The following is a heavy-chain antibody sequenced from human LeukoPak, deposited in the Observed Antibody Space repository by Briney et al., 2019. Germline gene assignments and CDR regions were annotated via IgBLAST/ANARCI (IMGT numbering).Heavy chain of an antibody. CDR3: ALWGYFDSSGRHF. Sequence: SETLSLTCTVSGDSISSYYWSWIRQPAGKGLEWIGRIYTSGSTNYNPSLKSRVTISVDTSKNRFSLNLNSVTAADTAVYYCALWGYFDSSGRHFWGQGTLVTVSS. CDR1: GDSISSYY. D-gene: IGHD3-22*01. CDR2: IYTSGST. J-gene: IGHJ4*02. V-gene: IGHV4-4*07.